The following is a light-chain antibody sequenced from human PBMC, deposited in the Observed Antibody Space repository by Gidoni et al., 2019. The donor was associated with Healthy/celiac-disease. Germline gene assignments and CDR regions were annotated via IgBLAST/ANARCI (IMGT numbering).Light chain of an antibody. CDR2: DVS. V-gene: IGLV2-14*01. Sequence: QSALTQPASVSGSPGQSITISCTGTSSDAGGYNYVSWYQQHPGKAPKLMIYDVSNRPSGVSNRFSGSKSGNTASLTISGLQAEDEADYYCSSYTSSSTFGVFGTGTKVTVL. CDR1: SSDAGGYNY. CDR3: SSYTSSSTFGV. J-gene: IGLJ1*01.